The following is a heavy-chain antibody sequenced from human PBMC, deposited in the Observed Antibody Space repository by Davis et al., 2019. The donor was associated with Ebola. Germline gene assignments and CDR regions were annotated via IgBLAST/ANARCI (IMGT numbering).Heavy chain of an antibody. V-gene: IGHV1-46*01. CDR3: ARVRSGTVWFDP. CDR2: INPSGGST. CDR1: GYTFPSYG. Sequence: ASVKVSCKASGYTFPSYGISWVRQAPGQGLEWMGIINPSGGSTSYAQKFQGRVTMTRNTPISTAYMELSSLGSEDTAVYYCARVRSGTVWFDPWGQGTLVTVSS. D-gene: IGHD3-10*01. J-gene: IGHJ5*02.